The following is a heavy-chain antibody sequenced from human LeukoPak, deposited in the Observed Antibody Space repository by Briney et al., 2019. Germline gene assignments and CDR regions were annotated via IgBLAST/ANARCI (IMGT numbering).Heavy chain of an antibody. CDR1: GFTFSSYG. V-gene: IGHV3-30*02. Sequence: GGSLRPSCAASGFTFSSYGMHWVRQAPGKGLEWVAFIRYDGSNKYYVDSVKGRFTISRDNSKNTLYLQMNSLRAEDTAVYYCAKDASGSYHDAFDIWGQGTMVTVSS. CDR2: IRYDGSNK. J-gene: IGHJ3*02. D-gene: IGHD1-26*01. CDR3: AKDASGSYHDAFDI.